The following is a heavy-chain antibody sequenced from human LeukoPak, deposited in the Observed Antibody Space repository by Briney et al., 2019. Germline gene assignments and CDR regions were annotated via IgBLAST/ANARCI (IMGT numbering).Heavy chain of an antibody. J-gene: IGHJ3*02. Sequence: GGSLRLSCAASGFTFSSYWMSWVRQAPGKGLEWVANIKQDGSEKYYVDSVKGRFTISRDNAKNSLYLQMNSLRAEDTAVYYCARVSHRLWFGEPPDAFDIWGQGTMVTVSS. D-gene: IGHD3-10*01. V-gene: IGHV3-7*01. CDR3: ARVSHRLWFGEPPDAFDI. CDR2: IKQDGSEK. CDR1: GFTFSSYW.